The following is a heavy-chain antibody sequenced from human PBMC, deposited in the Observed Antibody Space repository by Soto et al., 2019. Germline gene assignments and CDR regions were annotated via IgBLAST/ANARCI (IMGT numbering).Heavy chain of an antibody. Sequence: QVQLQESGPGLVKPSETLSLTCTVSGGSVSSGSYYWSWIRQPPGKGLEWIGYIHYSGSTNYTPALKRRGTISVDTSTNPFSLKLSSVPAADTAVYYCARGIAGWYQGRYYYGMDVWGQGTTVTVSS. CDR3: ARGIAGWYQGRYYYGMDV. V-gene: IGHV4-61*01. CDR2: IHYSGST. CDR1: GGSVSSGSYY. J-gene: IGHJ6*02. D-gene: IGHD6-19*01.